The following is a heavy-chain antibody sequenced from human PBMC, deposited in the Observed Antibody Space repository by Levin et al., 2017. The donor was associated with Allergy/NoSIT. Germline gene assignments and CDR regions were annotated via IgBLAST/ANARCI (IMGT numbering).Heavy chain of an antibody. J-gene: IGHJ3*02. CDR1: GFSLSTSGMC. Sequence: SGPTLVKPTQTVTLTCTFSGFSLSTSGMCVSWFRQPPGKALEWLALIDWDDDKYYRTSLKTRLTISKDTSKDQAVLTLTNMHPVDTATYYCAREYSSGWYRIFDIRGQGTMVTVSS. D-gene: IGHD6-19*01. V-gene: IGHV2-70*13. CDR3: AREYSSGWYRIFDI. CDR2: IDWDDDK.